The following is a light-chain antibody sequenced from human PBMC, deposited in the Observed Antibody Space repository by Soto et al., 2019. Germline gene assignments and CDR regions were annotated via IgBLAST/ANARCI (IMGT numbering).Light chain of an antibody. V-gene: IGLV2-23*01. CDR3: CSYAGSNTYV. CDR1: SSDVGIYNL. J-gene: IGLJ1*01. CDR2: EGT. Sequence: QSALTQPASVSGSPGQSITISCTGTSSDVGIYNLVSWYQQHPGKAPKLMIYEGTRRPSGVSHRFSGSKSGNTASLTISGPQAEDEADYYCCSYAGSNTYVFGTGTKLTVL.